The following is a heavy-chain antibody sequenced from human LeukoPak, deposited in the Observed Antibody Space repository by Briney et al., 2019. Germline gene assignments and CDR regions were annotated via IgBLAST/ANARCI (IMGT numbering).Heavy chain of an antibody. V-gene: IGHV3-66*01. J-gene: IGHJ4*02. Sequence: GGSLRLSCAASGLTVSDNFMSWVRQAPGKGLEWVSVLYRGGNTYYADSVSGRFTISRDNSKNMVYLQMNSLTAEDTAVYYCARDRIEGATSDFDYWGQGTLLPVFS. CDR2: LYRGGNT. D-gene: IGHD2-21*01. CDR1: GLTVSDNF. CDR3: ARDRIEGATSDFDY.